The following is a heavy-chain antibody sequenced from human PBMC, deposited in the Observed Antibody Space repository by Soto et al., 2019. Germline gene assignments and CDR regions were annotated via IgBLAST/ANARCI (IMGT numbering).Heavy chain of an antibody. CDR2: MNPNSGNT. J-gene: IGHJ6*03. D-gene: IGHD3-3*01. CDR1: GYTFTSYD. Sequence: QVQLVQSGAEVKKPGASVKVSCKASGYTFTSYDINWVRQATGQGLEWMGWMNPNSGNTGYAQKFQGRVTMTRNTSISTAYMELSSLRSEDTAVYYCARVDFWSGYSYYYYMDVWGKGTTVTVSS. CDR3: ARVDFWSGYSYYYYMDV. V-gene: IGHV1-8*01.